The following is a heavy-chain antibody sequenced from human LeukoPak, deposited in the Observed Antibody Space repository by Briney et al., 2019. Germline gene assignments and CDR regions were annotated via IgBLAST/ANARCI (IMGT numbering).Heavy chain of an antibody. J-gene: IGHJ4*02. Sequence: SETLSLTCAVYGGSFSGYYWSWIRQPPGKGLEWIGEINHSGSTNYNPSLKSRVTISVDTSKNQFSLKLSSVTAADTAVYYCARGTGDYWGQGTLVTVSS. V-gene: IGHV4-34*01. CDR1: GGSFSGYY. CDR2: INHSGST. D-gene: IGHD3-10*01. CDR3: ARGTGDY.